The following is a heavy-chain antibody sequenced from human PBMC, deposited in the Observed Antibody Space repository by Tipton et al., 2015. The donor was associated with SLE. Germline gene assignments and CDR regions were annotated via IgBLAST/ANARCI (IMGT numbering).Heavy chain of an antibody. J-gene: IGHJ4*02. Sequence: TLSLTCTFSGGSISSYYWSWIRQSPGKGMEWIGYVYHTGNTNYNPSLKSRLTISIDASKNQFSLKLSSVTAADTALYYCATSPTSFWSSYYDFRGQGILVTVSS. V-gene: IGHV4-59*01. D-gene: IGHD3-3*01. CDR1: GGSISSYY. CDR2: VYHTGNT. CDR3: ATSPTSFWSSYYDF.